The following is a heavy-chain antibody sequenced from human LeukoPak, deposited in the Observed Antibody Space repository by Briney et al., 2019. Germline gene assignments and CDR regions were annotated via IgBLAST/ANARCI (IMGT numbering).Heavy chain of an antibody. D-gene: IGHD1-26*01. Sequence: PGGSLRLSCAASGFTFSSYWMSWVRQVPGKGLEWVANIKQDGSEKYYVDSVKGRFTISRDNARNSLCLQMDGLRAGDTALYYCARDKVMGATYFDYWGQGALVTVSS. CDR3: ARDKVMGATYFDY. J-gene: IGHJ4*02. CDR2: IKQDGSEK. CDR1: GFTFSSYW. V-gene: IGHV3-7*01.